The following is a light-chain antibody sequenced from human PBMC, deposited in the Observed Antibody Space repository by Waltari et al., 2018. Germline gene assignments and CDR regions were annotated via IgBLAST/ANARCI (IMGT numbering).Light chain of an antibody. Sequence: QSVLPQPPSTSGTPGQRVPISCSGSTPTIGTNPFTWYQLLPGTAPKTVIFANYHRPSGVPDRFSASKSGTSASLVISGLQSEDEADYFCATWDDSLSGRVFGGGTKVTVL. CDR1: TPTIGTNP. J-gene: IGLJ3*02. CDR2: ANY. V-gene: IGLV1-44*01. CDR3: ATWDDSLSGRV.